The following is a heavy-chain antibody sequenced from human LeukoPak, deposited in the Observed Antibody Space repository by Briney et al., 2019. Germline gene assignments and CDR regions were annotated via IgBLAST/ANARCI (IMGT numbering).Heavy chain of an antibody. CDR2: INHSGST. CDR1: GGSFSGYY. Sequence: SETLSLTCAVYGGSFSGYYWSWIRQPPGKGLEWIGEINHSGSTNYNPSLTSRVTISVDTSKTQFSLKLSSVTAADTAVYYCATNYYDSSGLTDYWGQGTLVTVSS. J-gene: IGHJ4*02. D-gene: IGHD3-22*01. V-gene: IGHV4-34*01. CDR3: ATNYYDSSGLTDY.